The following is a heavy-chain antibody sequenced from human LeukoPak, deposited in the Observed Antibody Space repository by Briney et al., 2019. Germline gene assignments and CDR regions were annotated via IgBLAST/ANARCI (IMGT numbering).Heavy chain of an antibody. D-gene: IGHD1-26*01. J-gene: IGHJ3*02. Sequence: GGSLRLSCTASGFTFSNHAMNWVRQAPGKGLEWVSSISSISSYIYYADSVKGRFTVSRDNAKNSLYLQMDSLRAEDTAVYYCARDPSGTYYPRVSGALDIWGQGTMVTVSS. CDR3: ARDPSGTYYPRVSGALDI. CDR1: GFTFSNHA. CDR2: ISSISSYI. V-gene: IGHV3-21*01.